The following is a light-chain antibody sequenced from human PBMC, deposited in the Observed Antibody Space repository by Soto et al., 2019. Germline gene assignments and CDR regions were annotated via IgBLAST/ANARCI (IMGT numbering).Light chain of an antibody. CDR1: SSDVGGYNY. V-gene: IGLV2-11*01. Sequence: QSALTQPRSVSGSPGQSVTISCTGTSSDVGGYNYVSWYQQHPGKAPKLMIYDVSQRPSGVPDRFSGSKSANTASLTISGLQAEDEAHYYCCSYAGSYPFVFGTGTKLTVL. CDR3: CSYAGSYPFV. J-gene: IGLJ1*01. CDR2: DVS.